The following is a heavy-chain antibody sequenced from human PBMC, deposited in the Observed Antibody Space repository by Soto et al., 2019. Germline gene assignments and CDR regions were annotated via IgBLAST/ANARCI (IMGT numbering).Heavy chain of an antibody. CDR3: AIYREVELSNYFYY. Sequence: PSETLSLTCTVSGGSISSGGYYWSWIRQHPGKGLEWIGYIYYSGSTYYNPSLKSRVTISVDTSKNQFSLKLSSVTAADTAVYYCAIYREVELSNYFYYCGQGNPVPVSS. J-gene: IGHJ4*02. CDR1: GGSISSGGYY. V-gene: IGHV4-31*03. D-gene: IGHD1-7*01. CDR2: IYYSGST.